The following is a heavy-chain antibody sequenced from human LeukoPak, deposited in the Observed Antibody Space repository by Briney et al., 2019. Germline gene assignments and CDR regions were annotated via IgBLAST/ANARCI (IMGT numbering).Heavy chain of an antibody. CDR3: ARADYSNYPFFDY. J-gene: IGHJ4*02. Sequence: SVRVSCKASGGTFSSYAISWVRQAPGQGLEWMGGIIPIFGTANYAQKFQGRVTITADESTSTAYMELSSLRSEDMAVYYCARADYSNYPFFDYWGQGTLVTVSS. D-gene: IGHD4-11*01. V-gene: IGHV1-69*01. CDR2: IIPIFGTA. CDR1: GGTFSSYA.